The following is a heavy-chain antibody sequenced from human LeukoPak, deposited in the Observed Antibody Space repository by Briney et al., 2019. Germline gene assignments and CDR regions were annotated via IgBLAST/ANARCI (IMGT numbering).Heavy chain of an antibody. CDR1: GFTFSSYG. J-gene: IGHJ4*02. D-gene: IGHD6-13*01. CDR2: ISYDGSNK. V-gene: IGHV3-30*18. Sequence: GGSLRLSCAASGFTFSSYGMHWVRQAPGKGLEWVAVISYDGSNKYYADSVKGRFTISRDNSKNTLYLQMNSLRAEDTAVYYCAKEQLVALAIDYWGQGTLVTVSS. CDR3: AKEQLVALAIDY.